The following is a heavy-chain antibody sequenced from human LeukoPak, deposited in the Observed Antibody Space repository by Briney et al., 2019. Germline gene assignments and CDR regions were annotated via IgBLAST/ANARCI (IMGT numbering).Heavy chain of an antibody. V-gene: IGHV3-74*01. CDR2: INSDGSST. CDR3: VRGGHWFDP. J-gene: IGHJ5*02. CDR1: GFTFRSYW. D-gene: IGHD3-10*01. Sequence: GGSLRLSCAASGFTFRSYWMHWVRQAPGKGLVWVSRINSDGSSTTYADSVKGRFTISRDSGKNTLYLQMNSLRAEDTAVYYCVRGGHWFDPWGQGTLVTVSS.